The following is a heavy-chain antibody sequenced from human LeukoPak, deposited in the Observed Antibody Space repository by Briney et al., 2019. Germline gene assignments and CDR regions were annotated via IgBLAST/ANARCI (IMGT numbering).Heavy chain of an antibody. Sequence: ASVKVSCKASGYTFTSYDINWVRQATGQGLEWMGWMNPNSGSTGYAQKFQGRVTMTRNTSISTAYMELSSLRSEDTAVYYCARGLGSYDFWSGYYTGLPTDAFDIWGQGTMVTVSS. J-gene: IGHJ3*02. CDR1: GYTFTSYD. V-gene: IGHV1-8*01. CDR3: ARGLGSYDFWSGYYTGLPTDAFDI. CDR2: MNPNSGST. D-gene: IGHD3-3*01.